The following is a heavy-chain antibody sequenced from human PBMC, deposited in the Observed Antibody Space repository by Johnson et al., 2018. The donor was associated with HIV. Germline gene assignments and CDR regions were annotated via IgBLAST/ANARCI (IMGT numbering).Heavy chain of an antibody. CDR2: ISWNGGTI. CDR1: GFIFDDYA. D-gene: IGHD1-26*01. Sequence: VQLVESGGGLVQPGGSLRLSCAASGFIFDDYAMRWVRQAPGKGLEWVSGISWNGGTIDYADSVKGRFTISRDNAKNSLYLKMNSLREEDTALYYSDKDLTHSYDAFDIWGQGTMVTVSP. J-gene: IGHJ3*02. CDR3: DKDLTHSYDAFDI. V-gene: IGHV3-9*01.